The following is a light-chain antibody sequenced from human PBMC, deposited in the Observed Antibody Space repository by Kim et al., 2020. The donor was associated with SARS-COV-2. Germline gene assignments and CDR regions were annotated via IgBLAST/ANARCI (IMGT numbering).Light chain of an antibody. CDR1: QSVLYSSNNKNY. V-gene: IGKV4-1*01. CDR2: WAS. Sequence: DIVMTQSPDSLAVSLGERATINCKSSQSVLYSSNNKNYLAWYQQKPGQPPKLLIYWASTRESGVPDRFSGSRSGTDFTLTISSLQAEDVAVYYCQQYYSTSYTFGQGTKLEI. J-gene: IGKJ2*01. CDR3: QQYYSTSYT.